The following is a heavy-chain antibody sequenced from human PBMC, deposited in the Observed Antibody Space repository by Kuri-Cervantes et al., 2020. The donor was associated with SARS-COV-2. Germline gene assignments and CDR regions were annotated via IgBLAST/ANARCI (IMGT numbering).Heavy chain of an antibody. V-gene: IGHV3-48*01. CDR2: ISSSRTTI. CDR1: GFTFSDYN. Sequence: LSLSCAASGFTFSDYNMNWVRQAPRKGLEWVSYISSSRTTIYYADSVKGRFTISRDNAKNSLYLQMNSLRAEDTAVYYCARDYYDSKSYWGQGTLVTVSS. J-gene: IGHJ4*02. D-gene: IGHD3-22*01. CDR3: ARDYYDSKSY.